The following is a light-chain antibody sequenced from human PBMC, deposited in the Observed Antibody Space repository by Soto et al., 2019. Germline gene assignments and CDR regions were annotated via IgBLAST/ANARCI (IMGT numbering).Light chain of an antibody. CDR3: QQYNNWHSIT. V-gene: IGKV3-15*01. CDR2: GAS. Sequence: EIVLTQSPATLSVSPGERATLSCRASQSVSSNLAWYQQKPGQAPSLLIYGASTRATGIPARFSGSGSGTEFTLTIRSLQSEDFAIYYCQQYNNWHSITFGQGTRLEIK. J-gene: IGKJ5*01. CDR1: QSVSSN.